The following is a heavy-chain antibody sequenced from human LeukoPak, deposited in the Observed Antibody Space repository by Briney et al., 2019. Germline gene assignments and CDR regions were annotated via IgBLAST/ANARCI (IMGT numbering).Heavy chain of an antibody. D-gene: IGHD6-13*01. J-gene: IGHJ6*02. CDR1: GGSFSGYY. V-gene: IGHV4-34*01. Sequence: SETLSLTCAVYGGSFSGYYWSWIRQPPGKGLEWIGEINHSGSTNYNPSLKSRVTISVDTSKNQFSLKLSSVTAADTAVYYCARNWDSSSWRGYYYGMDVWGQGTTVTVSS. CDR3: ARNWDSSSWRGYYYGMDV. CDR2: INHSGST.